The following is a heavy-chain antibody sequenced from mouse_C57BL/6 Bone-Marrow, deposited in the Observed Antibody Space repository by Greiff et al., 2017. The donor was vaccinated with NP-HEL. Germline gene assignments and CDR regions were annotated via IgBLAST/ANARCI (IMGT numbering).Heavy chain of an antibody. V-gene: IGHV5-15*01. J-gene: IGHJ3*01. Sequence: EVQVVESGGGLVQPGGSLKLSCAASGFTFSDYGMAWVRQAPRKGPEWVAFISNFAYSIYYADTVTGRFTISRENAKNTLYLEMSSLRSEDTAMYYCARQDGSGFAYWGQGTLVTVSA. D-gene: IGHD3-2*02. CDR1: GFTFSDYG. CDR3: ARQDGSGFAY. CDR2: ISNFAYSI.